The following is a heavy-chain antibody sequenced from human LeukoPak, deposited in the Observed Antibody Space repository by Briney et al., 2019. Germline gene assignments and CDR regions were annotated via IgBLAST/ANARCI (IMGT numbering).Heavy chain of an antibody. CDR1: GFTFSDYY. J-gene: IGHJ6*02. CDR2: ISRSGSTI. CDR3: ARTTVTYYYYGMDV. Sequence: GGSLRLSCAASGFTFSDYYMSWLRQAPGKGLEGVSYISRSGSTIYYAHSVKGRFTISRDNAKNSLYLQMNSLRAEDTAVYYCARTTVTYYYYGMDVWGQGTTVTVSS. V-gene: IGHV3-11*01. D-gene: IGHD4-17*01.